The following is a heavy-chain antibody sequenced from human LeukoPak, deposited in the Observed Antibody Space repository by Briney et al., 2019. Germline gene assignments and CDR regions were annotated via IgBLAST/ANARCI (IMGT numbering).Heavy chain of an antibody. CDR3: AVHLPGDYLDR. CDR1: GYAFNIYD. CDR2: MNPDSGNT. Sequence: ASVRVSCKASGYAFNIYDINWVRQAPGQGLEWMGWMNPDSGNTGFAQKFQGRVTITRNTSITTAYMELSSLRFEDTAVYYCAVHLPGDYLDRWGQGTLVTVSS. J-gene: IGHJ4*02. V-gene: IGHV1-8*01.